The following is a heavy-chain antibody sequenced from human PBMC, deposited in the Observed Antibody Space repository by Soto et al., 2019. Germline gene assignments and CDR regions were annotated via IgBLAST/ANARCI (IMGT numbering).Heavy chain of an antibody. J-gene: IGHJ4*02. CDR1: GGSISSAAYY. CDR2: ISHSGST. CDR3: AREYTYGSNFFDC. V-gene: IGHV4-31*03. D-gene: IGHD2-2*02. Sequence: QVQLQESGPGLVKPSQTLSLTCTVSGGSISSAAYYWSWIRQHPWKGLEWIGYISHSGSTYYNPSLKSRVIVSVDTSKNQFSLSLTSVTAADTAVYYCAREYTYGSNFFDCWGQGDLVTVSS.